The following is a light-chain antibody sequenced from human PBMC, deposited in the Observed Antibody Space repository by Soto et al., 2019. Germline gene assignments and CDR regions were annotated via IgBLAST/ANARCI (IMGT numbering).Light chain of an antibody. J-gene: IGLJ1*01. Sequence: QSVLTQPPSVSGAPGQRVAISCTGSSSNIGAEYDVHWYQQLPGTGPKRLIYGDNNRPSGVPDRFSGSKSGTSASLAITGLQPEDEADYYCQSYDSSLTTFVFGTGTKVTVL. CDR1: SSNIGAEYD. V-gene: IGLV1-40*01. CDR3: QSYDSSLTTFV. CDR2: GDN.